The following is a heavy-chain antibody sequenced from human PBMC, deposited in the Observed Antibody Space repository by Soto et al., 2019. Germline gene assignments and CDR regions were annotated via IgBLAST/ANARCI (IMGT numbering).Heavy chain of an antibody. V-gene: IGHV3-11*05. CDR1: GLTFSDYY. J-gene: IGHJ6*02. D-gene: IGHD1-7*01. CDR2: ITHRGDYT. Sequence: QVQLVESGGGLVKPGGSLRLSCAASGLTFSDYYMSWIRQAPGKGLEWVSYITHRGDYTKYADSVQGRFTISRDNAKNSLYLXXXXXXXXXXXXXXXAXELDGIDVWGQGPTVIV. CDR3: AXELDGIDV.